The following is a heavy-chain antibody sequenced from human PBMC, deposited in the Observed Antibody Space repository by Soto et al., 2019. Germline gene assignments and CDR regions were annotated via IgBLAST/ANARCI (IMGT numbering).Heavy chain of an antibody. J-gene: IGHJ4*02. CDR2: INPNSGGT. D-gene: IGHD3-3*01. V-gene: IGHV1-2*04. Sequence: GASVKVSCKASGYTFTGYYMHWVRQAPGQGLEWMGWINPNSGGTNYAQKFQGWVTMTRDTSISTAYMELSRLRSDDTAVYYCARDLTVNFGVVNQFDYWGQGTLVTVSS. CDR1: GYTFTGYY. CDR3: ARDLTVNFGVVNQFDY.